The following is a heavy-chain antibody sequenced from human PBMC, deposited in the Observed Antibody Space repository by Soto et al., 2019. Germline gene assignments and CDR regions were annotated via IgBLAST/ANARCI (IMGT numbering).Heavy chain of an antibody. D-gene: IGHD4-17*01. CDR2: IYYSGST. J-gene: IGHJ1*01. CDR1: GGSISSSSYY. V-gene: IGHV4-39*01. Sequence: LSLTCTVSGGSISSSSYYWGWIRQPPGKGLEWIGSIYYSGSTYYNPSLKSRVTISVDTSKNQFSLKLSSVTAADTAVYYCASETTVTRAEYFQHWGQGTLVTVSS. CDR3: ASETTVTRAEYFQH.